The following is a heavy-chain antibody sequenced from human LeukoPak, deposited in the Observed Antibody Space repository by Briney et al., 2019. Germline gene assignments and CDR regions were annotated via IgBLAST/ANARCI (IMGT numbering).Heavy chain of an antibody. D-gene: IGHD6-13*01. CDR2: ISGSGDST. J-gene: IGHJ4*02. CDR3: AKTRPLDSSSWSHGDY. CDR1: GFSFSSYA. Sequence: GGSLRLSCAASGFSFSSYAMSWVRQAPGKGLEWVSAISGSGDSTYYGDSVKGRFTISRDNSKNTLYLQMNSLRAEDTAVYYCAKTRPLDSSSWSHGDYWGQGTLVTVSS. V-gene: IGHV3-23*01.